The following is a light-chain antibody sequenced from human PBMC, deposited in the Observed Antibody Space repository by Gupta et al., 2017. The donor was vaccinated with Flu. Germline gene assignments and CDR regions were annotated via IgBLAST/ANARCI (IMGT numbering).Light chain of an antibody. CDR3: QSYDSDNHEVV. Sequence: FILTQPPSVSELPGKTVIIYCTRSSGSIASNFVQWYQQRPGSSPTTVVYEDAQGPAGVPDRFSGYIDSFSNSASLTISGLKIEDEADYYGQSYDSDNHEVVFGGVIKLTVL. V-gene: IGLV6-57*01. J-gene: IGLJ3*02. CDR2: EDA. CDR1: SGSIASNF.